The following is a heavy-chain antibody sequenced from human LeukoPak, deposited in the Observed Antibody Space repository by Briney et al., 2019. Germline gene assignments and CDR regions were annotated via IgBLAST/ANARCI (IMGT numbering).Heavy chain of an antibody. Sequence: PSETLSLTCTVSGGSISSDYWSWIRQPPGKGLEGIGYIYDSGTTNYNPSLKSRATISEDMSKNQFSLKVRSVTAADTAVYYCARSTGGWSYFDHWGQGILVTVSS. V-gene: IGHV4-59*01. CDR3: ARSTGGWSYFDH. CDR2: IYDSGTT. J-gene: IGHJ4*02. CDR1: GGSISSDY. D-gene: IGHD6-19*01.